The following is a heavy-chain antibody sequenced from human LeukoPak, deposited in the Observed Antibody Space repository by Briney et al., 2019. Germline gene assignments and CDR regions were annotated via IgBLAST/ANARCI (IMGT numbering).Heavy chain of an antibody. D-gene: IGHD1-20*01. Sequence: RSGGSLRLSCAASGFTFDDYGMSWVRQAPGKGLEWVSGINWNGGTTRYAASVKGRFTISRDNAKNSLYLQINSLRAEDTALYYCAKPFNWNFYYGMDVWGQGTTVTVSS. V-gene: IGHV3-20*04. J-gene: IGHJ6*02. CDR2: INWNGGTT. CDR3: AKPFNWNFYYGMDV. CDR1: GFTFDDYG.